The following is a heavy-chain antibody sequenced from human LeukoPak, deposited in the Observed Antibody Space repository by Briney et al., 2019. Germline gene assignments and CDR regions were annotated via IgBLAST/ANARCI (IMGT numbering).Heavy chain of an antibody. V-gene: IGHV3-23*01. Sequence: GSLRLSCAASGFTFSSYAMSWVRQAPGKGPEWVSAISGSGGSTYYADSVKGRFTISRDNSKDTLYLQMNSLRAEDTPVYYCAKGFFKRLFDYWGQGTLVTVSS. CDR1: GFTFSSYA. CDR2: ISGSGGST. D-gene: IGHD3-10*01. J-gene: IGHJ4*02. CDR3: AKGFFKRLFDY.